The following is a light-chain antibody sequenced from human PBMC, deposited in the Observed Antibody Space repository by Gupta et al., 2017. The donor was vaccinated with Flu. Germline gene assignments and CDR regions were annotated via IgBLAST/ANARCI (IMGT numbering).Light chain of an antibody. CDR3: QQYGSTRGYT. CDR1: QSINLNY. J-gene: IGKJ2*01. CDR2: SAS. Sequence: TLSVSPGESATLSCRASQSINLNYVAWFQHKSGQAPRLLIYSASSRATGIPDRFSGGGSGTDFTLTISRLEPEDFAVYYCQQYGSTRGYTFGPGTRLENK. V-gene: IGKV3-20*01.